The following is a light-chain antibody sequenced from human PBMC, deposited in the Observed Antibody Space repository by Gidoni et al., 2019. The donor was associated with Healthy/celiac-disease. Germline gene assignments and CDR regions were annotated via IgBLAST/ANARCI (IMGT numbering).Light chain of an antibody. CDR3: QQSYSTPRT. V-gene: IGKV1-39*01. CDR1: QSISSY. CDR2: AAS. Sequence: THMTHSPSSLSASVGDRVTITCRASQSISSYLNWYQQKPGKAPKLLIYAASSLQSGVPSRFSGSGSGTDFTLTISSLQPEDFATYYCQQSYSTPRTFGQGTKVEIK. J-gene: IGKJ1*01.